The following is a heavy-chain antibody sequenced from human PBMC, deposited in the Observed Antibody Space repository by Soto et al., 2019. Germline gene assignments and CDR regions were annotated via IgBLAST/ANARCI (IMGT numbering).Heavy chain of an antibody. Sequence: PGGSLRLSCAASGFIFSDYYMTWIRQAPGKGLDWISYSSGSGSDIYYADSVKGRFTISRDNARSSLFLQMNSLSAEDTAVYYCARVSLPTFGVHISHYGMDVWGQGTTVTVSS. D-gene: IGHD3-3*01. CDR1: GFIFSDYY. CDR3: ARVSLPTFGVHISHYGMDV. J-gene: IGHJ6*02. CDR2: SSGSGSDI. V-gene: IGHV3-11*01.